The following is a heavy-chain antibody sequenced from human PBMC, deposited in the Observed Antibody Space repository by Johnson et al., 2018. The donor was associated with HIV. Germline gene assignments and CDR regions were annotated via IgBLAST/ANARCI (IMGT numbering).Heavy chain of an antibody. CDR1: GFTFSSYA. CDR3: ARERYGSQAIDAFDI. J-gene: IGHJ3*02. D-gene: IGHD2-15*01. CDR2: ISYDGINK. Sequence: QVQLVESGGGVVQPGRSLRLSCAASGFTFSSYAMHWVRQAPGKGLEWVAVISYDGINKYYADSVRGRFTISRDNSKSTLYLQMNSLRAEDTAVYYCARERYGSQAIDAFDIWGQGTMVTVSS. V-gene: IGHV3-30*14.